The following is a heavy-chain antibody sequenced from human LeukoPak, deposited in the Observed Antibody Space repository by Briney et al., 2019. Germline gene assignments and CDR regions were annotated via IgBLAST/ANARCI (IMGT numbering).Heavy chain of an antibody. CDR3: ARSSGIATITTRKFDY. V-gene: IGHV4-30-4*08. CDR2: IYYSGST. Sequence: SQTLSLTCTVSGGSISSGDYYWSWIRQPPGKGLEWIGYIYYSGSTYYNPSLKSRVTISVDTSKNQFSLKLSSVTAADTAVNYCARSSGIATITTRKFDYWGQGTLVTVSS. CDR1: GGSISSGDYY. D-gene: IGHD6-6*01. J-gene: IGHJ4*02.